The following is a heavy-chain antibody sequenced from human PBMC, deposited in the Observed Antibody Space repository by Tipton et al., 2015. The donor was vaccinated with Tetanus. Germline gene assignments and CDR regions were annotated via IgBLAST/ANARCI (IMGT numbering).Heavy chain of an antibody. V-gene: IGHV1-69*01. Sequence: QLVQSGPEVKKPGSSVKVSCKASGGTFTNYALSWVRQAPGQGLEWVGGITPIFGTTNSAPKFQGRVTITADESTNTAYMELSNLRFEDTAVYYCARAPNLISLAFDYWGQGTQITVSS. D-gene: IGHD1-14*01. CDR2: ITPIFGTT. J-gene: IGHJ4*02. CDR1: GGTFTNYA. CDR3: ARAPNLISLAFDY.